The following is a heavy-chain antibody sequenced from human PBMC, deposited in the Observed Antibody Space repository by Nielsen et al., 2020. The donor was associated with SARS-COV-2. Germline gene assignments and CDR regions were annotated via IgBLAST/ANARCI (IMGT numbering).Heavy chain of an antibody. D-gene: IGHD3-3*01. CDR3: ARGGTIFGVVTRMDV. J-gene: IGHJ6*02. CDR2: IYYSGST. V-gene: IGHV4-30-4*01. CDR1: GGSISSGDYY. Sequence: SETLSLTCTVSGGSISSGDYYWSWIRQPPGKGLEWIRYIYYSGSTYYNPSLKSRVTISVDTSKNQFSLKLSSVTAADTALYYCARGGTIFGVVTRMDVWGQGTTVTVSS.